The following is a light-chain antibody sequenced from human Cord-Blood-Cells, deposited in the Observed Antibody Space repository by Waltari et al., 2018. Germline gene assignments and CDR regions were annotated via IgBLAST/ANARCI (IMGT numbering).Light chain of an antibody. V-gene: IGLV2-14*03. Sequence: QSALTQPASVSGSPGQSITISRTRTSSDVGGYNYVSWYQQHPGKAPELMIYDVSNRPSGVSNRFSGSKSGNTASLTISGLQAEDEADYYCSSYTSSSTSFGTGTKVTVL. CDR1: SSDVGGYNY. J-gene: IGLJ1*01. CDR3: SSYTSSSTS. CDR2: DVS.